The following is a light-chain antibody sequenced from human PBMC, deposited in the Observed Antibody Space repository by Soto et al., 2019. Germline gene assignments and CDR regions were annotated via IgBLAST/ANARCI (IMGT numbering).Light chain of an antibody. Sequence: EIVLTQSPGTLSLSAGERATLSCRASQSVGSNYLAWYQQKPGQAPRVLIFAASSRASGIPDRFSGSGSGSDFTLTINRLEPEDFAVYYCQQYGTSPWTFGQGTKVEIK. V-gene: IGKV3-20*01. CDR3: QQYGTSPWT. J-gene: IGKJ1*01. CDR1: QSVGSNY. CDR2: AAS.